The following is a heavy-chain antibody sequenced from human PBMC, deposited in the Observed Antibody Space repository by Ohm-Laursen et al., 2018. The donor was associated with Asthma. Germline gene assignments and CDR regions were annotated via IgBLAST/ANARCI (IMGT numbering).Heavy chain of an antibody. CDR3: ARVSYYYDSSGYYFNGWFDP. D-gene: IGHD3-22*01. Sequence: GASVKVSCKVSGYTFTSYYMHWVRQAPGQGLEWMGIINPSGGSASYAQKFQGRVTMTRDTSTSTVYMELSSLRSEDTAVYYCARVSYYYDSSGYYFNGWFDPWGQGTLVTVSS. V-gene: IGHV1-46*01. J-gene: IGHJ5*02. CDR1: GYTFTSYY. CDR2: INPSGGSA.